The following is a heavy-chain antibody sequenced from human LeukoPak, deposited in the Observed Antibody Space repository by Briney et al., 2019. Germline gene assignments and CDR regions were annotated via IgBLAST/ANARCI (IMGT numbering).Heavy chain of an antibody. CDR1: GGSFSGYY. J-gene: IGHJ4*02. D-gene: IGHD4-17*01. V-gene: IGHV4-34*01. Sequence: SETLSLTCAVYGGSFSGYYWSWIRQPPGKGLEWIGEINHSGSTNYDPSLKSRVTISVDTSKNQFSLKLSSVTAADTAVYYCARGRHDYGDYDFDYWGQGTLVTVSS. CDR2: INHSGST. CDR3: ARGRHDYGDYDFDY.